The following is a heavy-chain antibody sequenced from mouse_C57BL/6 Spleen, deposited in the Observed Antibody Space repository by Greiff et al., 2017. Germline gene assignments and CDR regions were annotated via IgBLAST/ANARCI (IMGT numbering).Heavy chain of an antibody. CDR2: ISDGGSYT. Sequence: EVKLVESGGGLVKPGGSLKLSCAASGFTFSSYAMSWVRQTPEKRLEWVATISDGGSYTYYPDNVKGRFTISRDTAKNNLYLQMSHLKSEDTAMYYCARDRGRPFDYWGQGTTLTVSS. V-gene: IGHV5-4*01. CDR3: ARDRGRPFDY. CDR1: GFTFSSYA. D-gene: IGHD3-1*01. J-gene: IGHJ2*01.